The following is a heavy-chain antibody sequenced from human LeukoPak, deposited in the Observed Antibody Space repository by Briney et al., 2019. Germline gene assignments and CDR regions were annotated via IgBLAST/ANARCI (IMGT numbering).Heavy chain of an antibody. CDR1: GGSISSSNYY. CDR3: ASRTVAVEGIDP. V-gene: IGHV4-39*01. Sequence: SETLSLTCTVSGGSISSSNYYWGWIRQPPGKGLERIGSIYYSRSTYYNPSLKSRVTISVDTSKNQFSLNLTSVTAADTAVYYCASRTVAVEGIDPWGQGTLVTVSS. J-gene: IGHJ5*02. CDR2: IYYSRST. D-gene: IGHD4-11*01.